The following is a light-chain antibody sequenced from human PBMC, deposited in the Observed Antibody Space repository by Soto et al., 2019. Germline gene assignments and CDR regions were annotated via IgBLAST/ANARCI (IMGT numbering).Light chain of an antibody. Sequence: SPAPPSPPFGAPGQAGPLSLPRNNSDVGGYNSVSWYQQHPGKAPKLILYDVTDRPSGVSYRFSGSKSGNTASLTISGLQAADEADYFCSSFTSSMTNVFGSGTKVTVL. J-gene: IGLJ1*01. V-gene: IGLV2-14*01. CDR3: SSFTSSMTNV. CDR1: NSDVGGYNS. CDR2: DVT.